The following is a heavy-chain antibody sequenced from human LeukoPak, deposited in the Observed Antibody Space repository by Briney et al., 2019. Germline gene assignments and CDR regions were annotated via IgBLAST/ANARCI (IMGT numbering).Heavy chain of an antibody. CDR1: GGSISSYY. Sequence: SETLSLTCTVSGGSISSYYWSWIRQPPGKGLEWIGYIYYSGSTDYNPSLKSRVTISVDTSKNQFSLKLSSVTAADTAVYYCARMSYYCGMDVWGKGTTVTVSS. CDR3: ARMSYYCGMDV. V-gene: IGHV4-59*01. J-gene: IGHJ6*04. CDR2: IYYSGST.